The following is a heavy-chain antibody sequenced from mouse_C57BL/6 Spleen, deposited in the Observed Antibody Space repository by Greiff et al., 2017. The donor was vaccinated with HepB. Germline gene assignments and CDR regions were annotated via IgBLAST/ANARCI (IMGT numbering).Heavy chain of an antibody. V-gene: IGHV14-1*01. CDR3: TPFATVVATDY. J-gene: IGHJ2*01. Sequence: EVQLQQSGAELVRPGASVKLSCTASGFNIKDYYMHWVKQRPEQGLEWIGRIDPEDGDTEYAPKFQGKATMTAETSSNTAYLQLSSLTSEDTAVYYCTPFATVVATDYWGQGTTLTVSS. CDR1: GFNIKDYY. D-gene: IGHD1-1*01. CDR2: IDPEDGDT.